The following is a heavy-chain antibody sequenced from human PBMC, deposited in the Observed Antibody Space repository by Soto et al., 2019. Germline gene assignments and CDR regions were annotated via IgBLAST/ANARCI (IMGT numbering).Heavy chain of an antibody. V-gene: IGHV1-18*01. Sequence: ASVKVSCKASGYSFTRYGIAWVRQAPGQGPEGMGGISTYNGRTNYAQNVKGRAVMTTDRSTNTVYLELRSLTSDDTAMSYCGRCRTDRYAMDVSGQRTTVPASS. CDR1: GYSFTRYG. CDR2: ISTYNGRT. CDR3: GRCRTDRYAMDV. J-gene: IGHJ6*02.